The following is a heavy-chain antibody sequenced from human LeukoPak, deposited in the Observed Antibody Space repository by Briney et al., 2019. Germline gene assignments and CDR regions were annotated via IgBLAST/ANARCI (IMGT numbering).Heavy chain of an antibody. D-gene: IGHD3-9*01. CDR2: ISSSSSTI. CDR1: GFTFSSYS. V-gene: IGHV3-48*01. J-gene: IGHJ5*02. CDR3: ARALRYFDWLSTSPEYNWFDP. Sequence: PGGSLRLSCAASGFTFSSYSMSWVRQAPGKGLEWVSYISSSSSTIYYADSVKGRFTISRDNAKNSLYLQMNSLRAEDTAVYYCARALRYFDWLSTSPEYNWFDPWGQGTLVTVSS.